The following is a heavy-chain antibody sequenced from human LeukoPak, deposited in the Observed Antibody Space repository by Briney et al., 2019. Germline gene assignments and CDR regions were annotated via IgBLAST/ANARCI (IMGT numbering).Heavy chain of an antibody. CDR3: AKFSCADDCYFDF. Sequence: ASVQVSCKASGYTFTSYFVTWVRQAPGQGLEWMGSINANNGKTDYAEKIKGRVTMTTNTSTSTAYLELRSLRSDDTAIYYCAKFSCADDCYFDFWGQGTLVTVSS. CDR1: GYTFTSYF. J-gene: IGHJ4*02. CDR2: INANNGKT. D-gene: IGHD2-21*02. V-gene: IGHV1-18*04.